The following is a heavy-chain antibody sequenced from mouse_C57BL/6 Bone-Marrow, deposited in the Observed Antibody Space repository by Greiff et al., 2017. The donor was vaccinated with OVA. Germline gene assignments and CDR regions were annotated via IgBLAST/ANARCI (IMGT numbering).Heavy chain of an antibody. CDR3: ARDDYGPFDY. D-gene: IGHD2-4*01. J-gene: IGHJ2*01. Sequence: DVKLVESGGGLVQPGGSLKLSCAASGFTFSDYYMYWVRQTPEKRLEWVAYISNGGGSTYYPDTVKGRFTISRDNAKNTLYLQMSRLKSEDTAMYYCARDDYGPFDYWGQGTTLTVSS. CDR1: GFTFSDYY. CDR2: ISNGGGST. V-gene: IGHV5-12*01.